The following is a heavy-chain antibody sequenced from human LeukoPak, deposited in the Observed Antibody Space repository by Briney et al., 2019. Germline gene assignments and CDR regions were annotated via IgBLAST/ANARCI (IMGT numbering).Heavy chain of an antibody. CDR2: IYPRDGST. J-gene: IGHJ4*02. V-gene: IGHV1-46*01. Sequence: ASVEVSCKASGYTLTNNYLHWVRQAPGQGLEWMGMIYPRDGSTSYAQNFQGRVTVTRDTSTTTVHMELRGLRSEDTAVYYCARDQEGFDYWGQGTVVTVSS. CDR1: GYTLTNNY. CDR3: ARDQEGFDY.